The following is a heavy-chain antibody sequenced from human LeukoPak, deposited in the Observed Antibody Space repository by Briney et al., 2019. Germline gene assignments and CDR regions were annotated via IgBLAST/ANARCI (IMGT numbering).Heavy chain of an antibody. V-gene: IGHV3-7*01. Sequence: PGGSPRLSCVASGVDIRHSWMSWVRQAPGKGLEWVANIHPDGIVHNYVDSVKGRFTISRDNAKNSLYLQINNLRAEDTAVYYCASTFPYCSDDDCALGGRGTRVTVPS. CDR2: IHPDGIVH. CDR3: ASTFPYCSDDDCAL. J-gene: IGHJ2*01. D-gene: IGHD2-15*01. CDR1: GVDIRHSW.